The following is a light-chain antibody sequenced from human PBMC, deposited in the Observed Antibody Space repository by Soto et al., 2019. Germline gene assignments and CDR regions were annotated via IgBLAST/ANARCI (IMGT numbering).Light chain of an antibody. Sequence: DIQMTQSPSTLSGSVGDRVTITCRASQTISSWLAWYQQKPGKAPKLLIYKASTLKSGVPSRFSGSRSGTEFTLTVSSLQPDDFATYYCQQYNDSFRYTFGQGT. J-gene: IGKJ2*01. CDR3: QQYNDSFRYT. CDR2: KAS. V-gene: IGKV1-5*03. CDR1: QTISSW.